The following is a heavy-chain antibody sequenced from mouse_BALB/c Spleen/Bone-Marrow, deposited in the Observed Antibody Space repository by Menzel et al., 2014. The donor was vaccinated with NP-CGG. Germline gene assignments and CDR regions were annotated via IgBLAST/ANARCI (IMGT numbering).Heavy chain of an antibody. CDR3: ARAKGSVFFDY. D-gene: IGHD1-3*01. J-gene: IGHJ2*01. CDR1: GFTLTDYD. Sequence: EVKLVESGGGLVQPGGSLRLTCATSGFTLTDYDMNWVRRPPGKALEWLGFIRNKANGYTTEYIASVKGRFNISRENSVSIIYLQMNTVRAEDCATYYCARAKGSVFFDYWGQGTTLTVSS. CDR2: IRNKANGYTT. V-gene: IGHV7-3*02.